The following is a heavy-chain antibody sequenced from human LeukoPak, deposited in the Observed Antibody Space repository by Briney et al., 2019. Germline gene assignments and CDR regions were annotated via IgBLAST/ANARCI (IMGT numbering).Heavy chain of an antibody. Sequence: GESLKISCKGSGYSFTSYWIAWVRQMPGKGLEWVGIIYPGDSDIRYSPSFQGQVTMSVDRSINSAFLQWGSLKASDTAVYYCAKTTVTTYVDGANWFDSWGQGTLVTVSS. CDR3: AKTTVTTYVDGANWFDS. V-gene: IGHV5-51*01. J-gene: IGHJ5*01. CDR1: GYSFTSYW. CDR2: IYPGDSDI. D-gene: IGHD4-17*01.